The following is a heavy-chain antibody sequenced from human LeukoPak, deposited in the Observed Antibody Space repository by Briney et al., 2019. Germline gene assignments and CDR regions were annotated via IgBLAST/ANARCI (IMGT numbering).Heavy chain of an antibody. CDR2: ISWNSGSI. D-gene: IGHD6-19*01. CDR3: TKEKEAVAGFDY. CDR1: GFTFSSDP. V-gene: IGHV3-9*01. J-gene: IGHJ4*02. Sequence: GGSLRLSCATSGFTFSSDPMNWVRQAPGKGLEWVSGISWNSGSIGYADSVKGRFTISRDNAKNSLYLQMNSLRPEDTALYYCTKEKEAVAGFDYWGQGTLVTVSS.